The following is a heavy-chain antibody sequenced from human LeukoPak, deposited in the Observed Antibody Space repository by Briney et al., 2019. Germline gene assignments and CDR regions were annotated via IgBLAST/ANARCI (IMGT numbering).Heavy chain of an antibody. CDR1: GYSISSGYY. CDR2: IYHSGST. J-gene: IGHJ6*03. CDR3: ARNVVLLAAHYYYMVG. D-gene: IGHD2-2*01. V-gene: IGHV4-38-2*02. Sequence: SETLSLTCTVSGYSISSGYYWGWLRQPPGKRLELIGSIYHSGSTHYNPSLKSRVTISVDTSKNQFSLKLSSVTAADTAVYYCARNVVLLAAHYYYMVGWGKGTTVTVS.